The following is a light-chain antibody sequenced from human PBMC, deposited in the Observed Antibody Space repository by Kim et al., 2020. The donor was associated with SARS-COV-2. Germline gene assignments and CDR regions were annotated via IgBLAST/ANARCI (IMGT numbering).Light chain of an antibody. Sequence: PGKTARITCGGKNIRDKSVVWDQHKPGQGPGVVISYDDDRPSGIPERFSGSNSGNTATLTITRVESGDEADYYCQVWDSSSDHLVFGGGTQLTFL. CDR3: QVWDSSSDHLV. CDR2: YDD. J-gene: IGLJ3*02. V-gene: IGLV3-21*04. CDR1: NIRDKS.